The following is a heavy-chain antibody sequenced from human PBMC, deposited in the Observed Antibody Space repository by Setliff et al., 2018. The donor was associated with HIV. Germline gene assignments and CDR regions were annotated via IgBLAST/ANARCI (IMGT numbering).Heavy chain of an antibody. CDR3: ASAGPYCGDDCPYNWLTP. J-gene: IGHJ5*02. CDR1: GGSFSGYY. D-gene: IGHD2-21*02. V-gene: IGHV4-59*01. Sequence: PSETLSLTCAVYGGSFSGYYWTWIRQPPGQGLEWIGYVHHSGSTKYNASLRSRVTMSVDTSKNLFSLTLRSVTAADTAVYYCASAGPYCGDDCPYNWLTPWGQGTLVTVSS. CDR2: VHHSGST.